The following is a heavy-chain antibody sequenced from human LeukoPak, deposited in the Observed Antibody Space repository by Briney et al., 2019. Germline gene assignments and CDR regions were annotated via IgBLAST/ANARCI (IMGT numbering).Heavy chain of an antibody. J-gene: IGHJ4*02. D-gene: IGHD4-23*01. V-gene: IGHV3-30-3*01. CDR1: GFTFSNYW. CDR2: ISYDGSNK. Sequence: GRSLRLSCAASGFTFSNYWMHWVRQAPGKGLEWVAVISYDGSNKFYADSVKGRFTISRDNSKNTLYLQMNSLRAEDTAVYYCARGTNDYGGIERKKPFDYWGQGTPVTVSS. CDR3: ARGTNDYGGIERKKPFDY.